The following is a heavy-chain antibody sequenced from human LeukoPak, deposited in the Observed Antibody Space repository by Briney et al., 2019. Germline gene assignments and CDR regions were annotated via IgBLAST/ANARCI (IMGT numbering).Heavy chain of an antibody. CDR2: ISAYSGST. CDR3: ARDIATVVHQD. V-gene: IGHV1-18*01. Sequence: GASVKVSCKASGYTFTNYGITWVRQAPGQGLEWMGWISAYSGSTNYVQKFQGRVTMATDASTSTAYMELRSLRSDDTAVYYCARDIATVVHQDWGQGTLVTVSS. J-gene: IGHJ4*02. D-gene: IGHD2-2*01. CDR1: GYTFTNYG.